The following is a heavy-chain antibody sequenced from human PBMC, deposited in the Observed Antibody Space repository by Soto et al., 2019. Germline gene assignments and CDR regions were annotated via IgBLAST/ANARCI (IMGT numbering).Heavy chain of an antibody. CDR2: IYYSGST. J-gene: IGHJ3*02. D-gene: IGHD2-8*01. Sequence: SETLSLTCNVSGASMSNYFWEWIRQSPGKGLEWIGYIYYSGSTYYNPSLKSRVTISVDTSKNQFSLKLSSVTAADTAVYYCARRGYYAISAFDIWGQGTMVTVSS. CDR1: GASMSNYF. V-gene: IGHV4-59*04. CDR3: ARRGYYAISAFDI.